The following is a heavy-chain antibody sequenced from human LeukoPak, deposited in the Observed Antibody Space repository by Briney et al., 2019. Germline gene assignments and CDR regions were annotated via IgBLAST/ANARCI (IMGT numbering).Heavy chain of an antibody. J-gene: IGHJ4*02. CDR2: IYYSGST. CDR1: GGSISSSSYY. V-gene: IGHV4-39*07. Sequence: SETLSLTCTVSGGSISSSSYYWGWIRQPPGKGLEWIGSIYYSGSTYYNPSLKSRVTISVDTSKNQFSLKLSSVTAADTAVYYCARGPPVLRTVKGGFDYWGQGTLVTVSS. D-gene: IGHD4-17*01. CDR3: ARGPPVLRTVKGGFDY.